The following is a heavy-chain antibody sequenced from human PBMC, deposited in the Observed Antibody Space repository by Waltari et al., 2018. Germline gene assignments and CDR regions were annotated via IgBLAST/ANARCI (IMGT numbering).Heavy chain of an antibody. V-gene: IGHV4-39*01. CDR1: GDSISSSSYY. J-gene: IGHJ4*02. CDR2: MYYSGST. Sequence: QLQLQESGPGLVKASETLSLTCTVSGDSISSSSYYWGWVRQPPGKGLEWIGNMYYSGSTYYNPSLKSRVTISGDTSKSQFSLKLSSVTAADTSMYYCVRHARTTSGGKHFDHWGQGMLVTVSS. D-gene: IGHD2-15*01. CDR3: VRHARTTSGGKHFDH.